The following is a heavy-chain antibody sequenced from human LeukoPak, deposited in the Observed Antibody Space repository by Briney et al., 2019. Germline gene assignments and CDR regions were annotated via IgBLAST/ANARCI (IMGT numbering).Heavy chain of an antibody. V-gene: IGHV3-30*02. D-gene: IGHD3-10*01. CDR3: AKTDLSGSSRYYFDY. CDR2: IRYDGSNK. J-gene: IGHJ4*02. CDR1: GFTFSSYG. Sequence: GGSLRLSCAASGFTFSSYGMHWVRQAPGKGLEWVAFIRYDGSNKYYADSVKGRFTISRDNSKSTLYLQMNSLRAEDTAVYYCAKTDLSGSSRYYFDYWGQGTLVTVSS.